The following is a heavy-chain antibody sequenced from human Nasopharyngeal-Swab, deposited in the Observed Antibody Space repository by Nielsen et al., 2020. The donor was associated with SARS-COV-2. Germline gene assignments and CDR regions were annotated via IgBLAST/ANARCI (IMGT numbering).Heavy chain of an antibody. D-gene: IGHD3-3*01. J-gene: IGHJ6*02. CDR1: GFTFSSYS. CDR3: ARVRSAEGFWSGYRPPYYGMDV. CDR2: ISGSSSYI. V-gene: IGHV3-21*01. Sequence: GESLKISCAASGFTFSSYSMNWVRQAPGKGLEWVSSISGSSSYIYYADSVKGRFTISRDNAKNSLYLQMNSLRAEDTAVYYCARVRSAEGFWSGYRPPYYGMDVWGQGTTVTVSS.